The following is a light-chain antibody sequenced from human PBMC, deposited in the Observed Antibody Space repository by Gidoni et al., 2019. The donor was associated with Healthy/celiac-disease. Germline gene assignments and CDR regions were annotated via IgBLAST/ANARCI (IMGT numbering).Light chain of an antibody. J-gene: IGKJ3*01. CDR2: AAS. V-gene: IGKV1-9*01. CDR1: QGISSY. Sequence: DIQLTQSPTFLSASVGDRVTLTCRASQGISSYLAWYQQKPGKAPKLLIYAASTLQSGVPSRFSGSGSGTEFTLTISSLQPEDFATYYRQQHNSYPRTCGPGTKVDIK. CDR3: QQHNSYPRT.